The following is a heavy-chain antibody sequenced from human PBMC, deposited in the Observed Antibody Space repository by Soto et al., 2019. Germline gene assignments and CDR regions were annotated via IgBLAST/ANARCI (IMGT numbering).Heavy chain of an antibody. V-gene: IGHV4-59*08. CDR3: ARTPLGWSGYYMDV. J-gene: IGHJ6*03. CDR1: GGSISSYY. CDR2: IYYSGST. D-gene: IGHD1-26*01. Sequence: SETLSLTCTVSGGSISSYYWSWIRQPPGKGLEWIGYIYYSGSTNYNPSLKSRVTISVDTSKNQFSLKLSSVTAADTAVYYCARTPLGWSGYYMDVWGKGTTVTVSS.